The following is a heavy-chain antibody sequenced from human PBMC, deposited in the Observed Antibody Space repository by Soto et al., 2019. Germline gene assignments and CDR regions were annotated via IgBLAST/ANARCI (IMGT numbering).Heavy chain of an antibody. CDR2: VPHRGTA. CDR3: ARIHWSQSSLDY. V-gene: IGHV4-30-2*01. Sequence: SETLSLTCAVSGGSIDSTDYSLTWIRQPPGKGLEWIGYVPHRGTAYSIPSLKGRLTLSMDSSQTQFSLKLTSVTAADSAVYYCARIHWSQSSLDYWGRGILVTVSS. J-gene: IGHJ4*02. CDR1: GGSIDSTDYS. D-gene: IGHD6-19*01.